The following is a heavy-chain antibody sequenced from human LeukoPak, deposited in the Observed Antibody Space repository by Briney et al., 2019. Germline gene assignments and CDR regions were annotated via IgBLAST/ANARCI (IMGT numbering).Heavy chain of an antibody. Sequence: SDTLSLTCPLYGGSFSGYYWSWLRQPPAKGLEWIGEINHSGSTNYNPSLKSRVTISVDTSKNQFSLKLSSVTAADTAVYYCATAWAHLHSSSWYGRYFQHWGQGTLVTVSS. CDR3: ATAWAHLHSSSWYGRYFQH. V-gene: IGHV4-34*01. CDR2: INHSGST. J-gene: IGHJ1*01. CDR1: GGSFSGYY. D-gene: IGHD6-13*01.